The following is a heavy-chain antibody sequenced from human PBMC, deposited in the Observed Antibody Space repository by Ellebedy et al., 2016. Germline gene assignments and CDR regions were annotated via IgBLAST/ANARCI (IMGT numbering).Heavy chain of an antibody. CDR2: IYPGDSDT. CDR1: GYSFTSYW. Sequence: GESLKISCKGSGYSFTSYWIGWVRQMPGKGLEWMGIIYPGDSDTRYSPSFQGQVTISADKSISTAYLQWSSLKASDTAMYYCARTLGYCSGGSCYGRYYYYGMDVWGQGTTVTVSS. CDR3: ARTLGYCSGGSCYGRYYYYGMDV. D-gene: IGHD2-15*01. J-gene: IGHJ6*02. V-gene: IGHV5-51*01.